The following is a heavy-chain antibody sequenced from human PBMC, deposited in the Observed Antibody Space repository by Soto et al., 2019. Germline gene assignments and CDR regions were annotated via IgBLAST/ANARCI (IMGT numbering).Heavy chain of an antibody. CDR1: GYAFTSYP. CDR2: VNAGDGDT. J-gene: IGHJ4*02. V-gene: IGHV1-3*01. CDR3: TREGRYGDYVDF. D-gene: IGHD4-17*01. Sequence: QVQLVQSGAEVKKPGASVKVSCKASGYAFTSYPLHWVRQAPGQRLEWMGWVNAGDGDTKYSQKFQGRVTITRDTSATTAYMNLISLRSEDTAVYYCTREGRYGDYVDFWGQGTLVTVSS.